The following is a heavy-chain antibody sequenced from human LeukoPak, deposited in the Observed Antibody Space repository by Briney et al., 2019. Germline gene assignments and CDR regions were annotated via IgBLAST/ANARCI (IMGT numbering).Heavy chain of an antibody. J-gene: IGHJ4*02. Sequence: GGSPGLSCAASGFTFSSYEMNWVRQAPGKGLEWVSYISSSGRTIYYADSVRGRFTISRDNAKNSLYLQMNSLRAEDTAVYYCARGGGYSYGHILFDYWGQGTLVTVSS. CDR3: ARGGGYSYGHILFDY. D-gene: IGHD5-18*01. CDR1: GFTFSSYE. V-gene: IGHV3-48*03. CDR2: ISSSGRTI.